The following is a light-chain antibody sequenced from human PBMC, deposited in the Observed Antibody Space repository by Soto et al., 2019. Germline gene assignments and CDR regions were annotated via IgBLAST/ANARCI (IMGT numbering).Light chain of an antibody. V-gene: IGLV2-11*01. J-gene: IGLJ1*01. CDR1: SSDVGGYNY. CDR2: DVS. Sequence: QSVLTQPRSVSGSPGQSVTISCTGTSSDVGGYNYVSWYQRHPGKAPKLMIYDVSKRPSGVPDRFSGSKSGNTASLTISGLQAEDEADYYCCSYAGSYTPLYVFGTGTKVTVL. CDR3: CSYAGSYTPLYV.